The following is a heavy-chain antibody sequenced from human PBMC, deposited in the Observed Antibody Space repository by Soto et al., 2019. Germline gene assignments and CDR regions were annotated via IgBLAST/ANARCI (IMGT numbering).Heavy chain of an antibody. D-gene: IGHD3-10*01. Sequence: QVLLVQSGPEVKNPGASVRVSCVASGYAFTSYGVNWVRQAPGQGLAGMGWIAPHSGRTTYLPQFQGRVTMTADVSTHTAYIELRSLKSDDTGIYFCSRAATGSYHSAYWGQGTVVTVSS. CDR3: SRAATGSYHSAY. CDR1: GYAFTSYG. CDR2: IAPHSGRT. V-gene: IGHV1-18*04. J-gene: IGHJ4*02.